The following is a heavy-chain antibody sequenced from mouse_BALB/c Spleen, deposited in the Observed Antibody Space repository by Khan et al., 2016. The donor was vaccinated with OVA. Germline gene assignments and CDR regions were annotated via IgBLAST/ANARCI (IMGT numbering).Heavy chain of an antibody. CDR3: TRDRMDY. Sequence: QVQLQQSGAELAKPGASVKMSCKASGYTFTTYWMHWVKQRPGQGLAWIGYINPTSCYTDYNEKFKDRATLSADSSSSTAYMQLSSLTSEDSAVYYCTRDRMDYWGQGTTLTVSS. CDR2: INPTSCYT. V-gene: IGHV1-7*01. CDR1: GYTFTTYW. J-gene: IGHJ2*01.